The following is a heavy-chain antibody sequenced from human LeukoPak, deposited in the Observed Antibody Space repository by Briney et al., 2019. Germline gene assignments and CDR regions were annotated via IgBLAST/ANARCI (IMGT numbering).Heavy chain of an antibody. V-gene: IGHV4-59*01. CDR1: GGSISSYY. Sequence: SETLSLTCTVSGGSISSYYWSWIRQPPGKGLEWIGYIYYSGSTNYNPSLKSRVTISVDTSKNQFSLKLSSETAADTAVYYCARARTVYYFDYWGQGTLVTVSS. CDR2: IYYSGST. CDR3: ARARTVYYFDY. J-gene: IGHJ4*02.